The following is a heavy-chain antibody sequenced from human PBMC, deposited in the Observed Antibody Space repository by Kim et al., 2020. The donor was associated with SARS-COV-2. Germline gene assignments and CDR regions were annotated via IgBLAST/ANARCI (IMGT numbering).Heavy chain of an antibody. CDR1: GFTFSDYY. V-gene: IGHV3-11*01. CDR3: ARNPSSSWYLKPAK. D-gene: IGHD6-13*01. CDR2: ISSSGSTI. Sequence: GGSLRLSCAASGFTFSDYYMSWIRQAPGKGLEWVSYISSSGSTIYYADSVKGRFTISRDNAKNSLYLQMNSLRAEDTAVYYCARNPSSSWYLKPAKWGQGTLVTVSS. J-gene: IGHJ4*02.